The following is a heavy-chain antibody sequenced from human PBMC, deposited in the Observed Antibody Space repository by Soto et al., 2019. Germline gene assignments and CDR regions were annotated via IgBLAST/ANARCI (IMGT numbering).Heavy chain of an antibody. J-gene: IGHJ4*02. D-gene: IGHD6-6*01. CDR2: IIPIFGTA. Sequence: SVKVSCKASGGTFSSYAISWVRQAPGQGLEWMGGIIPIFGTANYAQKFQGRVTITADESTSTAYMELSSLRSEDTAVYYCARDGVIAARPRGFDYWGQGXLVTVYS. CDR3: ARDGVIAARPRGFDY. V-gene: IGHV1-69*13. CDR1: GGTFSSYA.